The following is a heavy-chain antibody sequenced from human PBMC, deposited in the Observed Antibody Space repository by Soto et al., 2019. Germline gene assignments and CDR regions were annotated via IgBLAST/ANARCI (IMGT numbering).Heavy chain of an antibody. CDR3: ASSSPFHY. CDR2: IYYSGNT. CDR1: SASLSSSTYY. D-gene: IGHD6-6*01. Sequence: SETLSLTCSVPSASLSSSTYYWSWIRQPPGRGPEWIGSIYYSGNTYYKPSLKSRVSISIDTSRNQFSLKLTSVTAADTGVYYCASSSPFHYWGPGILVT. V-gene: IGHV4-39*01. J-gene: IGHJ4*02.